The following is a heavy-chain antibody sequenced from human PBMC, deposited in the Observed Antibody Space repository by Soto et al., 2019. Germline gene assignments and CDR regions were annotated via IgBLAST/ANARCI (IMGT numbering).Heavy chain of an antibody. CDR1: GYSFTSYW. J-gene: IGHJ6*02. V-gene: IGHV5-51*01. D-gene: IGHD3-16*01. CDR2: IYPGDSDT. Sequence: PGESLKISCKGSGYSFTSYWIGWLRQMPGKGLEWMGIIYPGDSDTRYSPSFQGQVTISADKSISTAYLQWSSLKASDTAMYYCARRSGGAYYYYYGMDVWGQGTTVTVSS. CDR3: ARRSGGAYYYYYGMDV.